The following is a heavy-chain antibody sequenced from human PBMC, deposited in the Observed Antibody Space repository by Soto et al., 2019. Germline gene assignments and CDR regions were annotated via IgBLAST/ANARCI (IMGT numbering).Heavy chain of an antibody. CDR3: AKPLHSSGWSFDY. J-gene: IGHJ4*02. CDR2: ISYDGSNK. D-gene: IGHD6-19*01. CDR1: GFTFSSYG. Sequence: GGSLRLSCAASGFTFSSYGMHWVRQAPGKGLEWVAVISYDGSNKYYADSVKGRFTISRDNSKNTLYLQMNSLRAEDTAVYYCAKPLHSSGWSFDYWGQGILVTVSS. V-gene: IGHV3-30*18.